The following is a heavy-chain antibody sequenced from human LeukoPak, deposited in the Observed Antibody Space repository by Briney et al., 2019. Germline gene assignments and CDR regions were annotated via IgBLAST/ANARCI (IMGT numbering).Heavy chain of an antibody. V-gene: IGHV4-38-2*02. Sequence: SETLSLTCTVSGYSISSGYYWGWIRQPPGKGLEWIGSIYHSGSTYYNPSLKSRVTISVDTSKNQFSLKLSSVTAADTAVYYCALLTSGYSSSWLPVDYWGQGTLVTVSS. D-gene: IGHD6-13*01. CDR2: IYHSGST. J-gene: IGHJ4*02. CDR3: ALLTSGYSSSWLPVDY. CDR1: GYSISSGYY.